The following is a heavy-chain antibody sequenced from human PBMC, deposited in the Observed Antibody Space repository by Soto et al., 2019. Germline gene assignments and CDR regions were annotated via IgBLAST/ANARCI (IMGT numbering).Heavy chain of an antibody. V-gene: IGHV3-23*01. D-gene: IGHD2-2*01. CDR2: LNGGGDRT. CDR3: AKASCSSTSCYVDY. J-gene: IGHJ4*02. Sequence: EVQLLESGGGLVQPGGSLRLSCAASGFTFSICAMSWVRQAPGKGLEWVSGLNGGGDRTYYADFVKGRSTISRDNSKSTLYLQMSSLRAEDTAVYYCAKASCSSTSCYVDYWGQGTLVTVSS. CDR1: GFTFSICA.